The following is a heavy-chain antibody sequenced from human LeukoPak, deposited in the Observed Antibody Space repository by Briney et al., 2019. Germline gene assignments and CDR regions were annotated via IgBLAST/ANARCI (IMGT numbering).Heavy chain of an antibody. CDR1: GVSISSSNSY. V-gene: IGHV4-39*07. CDR2: IYYSGNT. Sequence: SETLSLTCTVSGVSISSSNSYWGWIRQPPGKGLEWIGSIYYSGNTYYNASLKSQVTISVDKSKNQFSLKLSSVTAADTAVYYCARVLVGATVYYYYYMDVWGKGTTVTISS. J-gene: IGHJ6*03. CDR3: ARVLVGATVYYYYYMDV. D-gene: IGHD1-26*01.